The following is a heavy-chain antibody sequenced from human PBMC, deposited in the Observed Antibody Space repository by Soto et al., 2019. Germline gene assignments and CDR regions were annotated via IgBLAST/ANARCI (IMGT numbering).Heavy chain of an antibody. CDR3: ARDQSIAARPLGFLDYYYGMDV. Sequence: SETLSLTCTVSGGSISSYYWSWIRQPPGKGLEWIGYIYYSGSTNYNPSLKSRVTISVDTSKNQFSQKLSSVTAADTAVYYCARDQSIAARPLGFLDYYYGMDVWGQGTTVTVSS. CDR1: GGSISSYY. J-gene: IGHJ6*02. CDR2: IYYSGST. V-gene: IGHV4-59*01. D-gene: IGHD6-6*01.